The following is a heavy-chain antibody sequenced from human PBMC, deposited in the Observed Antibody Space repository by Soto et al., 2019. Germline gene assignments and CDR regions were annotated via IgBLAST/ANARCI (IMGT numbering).Heavy chain of an antibody. D-gene: IGHD3-10*01. V-gene: IGHV3-23*01. CDR2: MSGSGGST. CDR3: AKESGRGLLLWFGELLQTDYYYYGMDV. J-gene: IGHJ6*02. CDR1: GFTFSSYA. Sequence: PGGSLRLSCADSGFTFSSYAMSWVRQAPGKGLEWVSAMSGSGGSTYYADSVKGRFTISRDNSKNTLYLQMNSLRAEDTAVYYCAKESGRGLLLWFGELLQTDYYYYGMDVWGQGTTVTVSS.